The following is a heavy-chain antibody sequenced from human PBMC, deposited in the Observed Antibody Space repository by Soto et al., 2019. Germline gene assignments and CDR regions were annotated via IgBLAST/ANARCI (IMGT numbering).Heavy chain of an antibody. J-gene: IGHJ4*02. V-gene: IGHV3-30*18. D-gene: IGHD1-26*01. CDR1: GFTFSSYG. Sequence: QVQLVESGGGVVQPGRSLRLSCAASGFTFSSYGMHWVSQAPGKGLEWVAVISYDGSNKYYADSVKGRFTISRDNSKNTLYLQMNSLRPEDTAVYYCAKDLRGGSYYLFDYWGQGTLVTVSS. CDR2: ISYDGSNK. CDR3: AKDLRGGSYYLFDY.